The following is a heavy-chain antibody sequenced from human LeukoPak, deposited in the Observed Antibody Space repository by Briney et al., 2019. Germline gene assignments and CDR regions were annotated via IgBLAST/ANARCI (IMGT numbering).Heavy chain of an antibody. D-gene: IGHD5-24*01. CDR3: ARELDGDGGWFDP. V-gene: IGHV4-59*01. Sequence: SETLSLTCTVSGDSISDYYWGWIRQPPGKGLEWIGEVYYSGSTHYNPSLKSRLTISVDTSKNQFSLRLRSVTAADTAMYYCARELDGDGGWFDPWGQGTLVTVSS. J-gene: IGHJ5*02. CDR1: GDSISDYY. CDR2: VYYSGST.